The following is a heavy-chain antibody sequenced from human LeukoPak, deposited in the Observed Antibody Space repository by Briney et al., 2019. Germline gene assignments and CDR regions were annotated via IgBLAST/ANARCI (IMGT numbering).Heavy chain of an antibody. CDR3: AKAASIYGSAYYFDY. Sequence: SLRLSCAASGFTFDDYDMHWVRQAPGKGLEWVSDISWNSGSIGYADSVKGRFTISRDNAKISLYLQMNSLRAEDTALYYCAKAASIYGSAYYFDYWGQGTLVTVSS. V-gene: IGHV3-9*01. J-gene: IGHJ4*02. CDR1: GFTFDDYD. CDR2: ISWNSGSI. D-gene: IGHD3-10*01.